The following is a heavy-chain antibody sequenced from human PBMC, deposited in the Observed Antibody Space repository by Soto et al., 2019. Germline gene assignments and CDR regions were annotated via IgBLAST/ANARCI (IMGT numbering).Heavy chain of an antibody. CDR2: IITDGSST. CDR1: GFSFSIYW. J-gene: IGHJ6*03. Sequence: EVQLVESGGGLVQPGGSLILSCAASGFSFSIYWMHWVRQAPGKGLVWVSRIITDGSSTSYADSVKGRFTISRDNAKNTLYLQMNSLRAEDTAVYYGATGLATRGYYMDAWSKGTTVTVSS. CDR3: ATGLATRGYYMDA. D-gene: IGHD5-12*01. V-gene: IGHV3-74*01.